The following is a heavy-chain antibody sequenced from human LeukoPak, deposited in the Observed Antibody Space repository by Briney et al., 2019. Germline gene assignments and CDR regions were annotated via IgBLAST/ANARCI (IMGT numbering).Heavy chain of an antibody. Sequence: SETLSLTCTVSGGPISSSSYYWGWIRQPPGKGLEWIGSIYYSGSTNYNPSLKSRVTISVDTSKNQFSLKLSSVTAADTAVYYCAREDIWFGELSGFDPWGQGTLVTVSS. CDR2: IYYSGST. V-gene: IGHV4-39*07. J-gene: IGHJ5*02. CDR1: GGPISSSSYY. D-gene: IGHD3-10*01. CDR3: AREDIWFGELSGFDP.